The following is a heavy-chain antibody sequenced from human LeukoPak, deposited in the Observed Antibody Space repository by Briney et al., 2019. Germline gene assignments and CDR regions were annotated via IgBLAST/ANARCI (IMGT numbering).Heavy chain of an antibody. D-gene: IGHD3-16*02. CDR3: ARDYDYVWGGYRPYYFDF. J-gene: IGHJ4*02. CDR2: IKGDGTGT. CDR1: GITFRNTW. Sequence: GGSLRLSCAASGITFRNTWMHWVRQGPGKGLVWVSRIKGDGTGTVYADSVKGRFTISRDNAKNMLYLQMNNLRAEDTAVYYCARDYDYVWGGYRPYYFDFWGQGTLVTVSS. V-gene: IGHV3-74*01.